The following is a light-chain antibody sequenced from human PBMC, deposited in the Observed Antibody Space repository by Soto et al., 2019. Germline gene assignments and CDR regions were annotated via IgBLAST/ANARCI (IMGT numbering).Light chain of an antibody. Sequence: QSALTQPASVSGSPGQSITISFTGTSSDVGHPYNYVSLYQQHPGKAPKLLIFKVSNRPSGISGRVSGSKSGNTASLTISGLQAEDEADYYCMSYIDSTSTHWVLGGGTKVTVL. V-gene: IGLV2-14*03. CDR1: SSDVGHPYNY. J-gene: IGLJ3*02. CDR3: MSYIDSTSTHWV. CDR2: KVS.